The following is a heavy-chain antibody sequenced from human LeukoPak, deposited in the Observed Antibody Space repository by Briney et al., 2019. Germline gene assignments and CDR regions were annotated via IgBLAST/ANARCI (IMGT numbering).Heavy chain of an antibody. V-gene: IGHV4-30-2*01. CDR1: GGSISSGGYS. CDR3: ARDGRELGMDV. Sequence: SETLSLTCAVSGGSISSGGYSWSWIRQPPGKGLEWIGYIYHSGSTYYNPSLKSRVTISVDRSKNQFSLKLSSVTAADTAVYYCARDGRELGMDVWGQGTTVTVSS. CDR2: IYHSGST. J-gene: IGHJ6*02. D-gene: IGHD1-26*01.